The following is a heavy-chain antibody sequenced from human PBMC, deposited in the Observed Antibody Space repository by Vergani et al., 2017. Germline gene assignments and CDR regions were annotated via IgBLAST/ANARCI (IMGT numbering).Heavy chain of an antibody. J-gene: IGHJ6*02. D-gene: IGHD2-21*01. V-gene: IGHV3-15*07. Sequence: EVQLVESGGGIVKPGGSLRLSCVASGFIFRNAWMNWVRRTPGKGLEWVGRIKSTFDRGTTDYAAAVKGRFTISREDSKNTLFLQMNGLKTEDIGVYYCTTDPRYSGDGSCYWLRDHHYYGMDVWGQGTTVTVSS. CDR1: GFIFRNAW. CDR3: TTDPRYSGDGSCYWLRDHHYYGMDV. CDR2: IKSTFDRGTT.